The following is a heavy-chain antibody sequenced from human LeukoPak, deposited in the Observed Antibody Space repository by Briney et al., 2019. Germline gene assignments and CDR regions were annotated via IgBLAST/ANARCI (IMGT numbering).Heavy chain of an antibody. CDR3: ARDQEGFDY. Sequence: ASVKVSCKASVYTFTSNYIHWVRQAPGQGLEWMGMIYPRDGSTSYAQKFQGRVTVTRDTSTSTVHMELSGLRSEDTAVYYCARDQEGFDYWGQGTLVTVSS. V-gene: IGHV1-46*01. J-gene: IGHJ4*02. CDR1: VYTFTSNY. CDR2: IYPRDGST.